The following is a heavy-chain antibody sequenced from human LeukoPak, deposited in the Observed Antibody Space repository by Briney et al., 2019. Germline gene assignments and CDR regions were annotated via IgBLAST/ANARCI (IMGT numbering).Heavy chain of an antibody. V-gene: IGHV3-30*18. J-gene: IGHJ4*02. D-gene: IGHD1-26*01. Sequence: GRSLRLSCAASGFTFNSYGMHWVRQAPGRGLEWVAVISYDGSNKYYGDSVKGRFTISRDNSKNTLDLQMNSLGAGDTAVYYCAKSMSSEIYPFDYWGQGTLVTVSS. CDR3: AKSMSSEIYPFDY. CDR1: GFTFNSYG. CDR2: ISYDGSNK.